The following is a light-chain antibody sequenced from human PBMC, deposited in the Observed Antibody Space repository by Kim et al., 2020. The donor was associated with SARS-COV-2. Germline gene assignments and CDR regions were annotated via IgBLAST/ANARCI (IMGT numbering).Light chain of an antibody. Sequence: APVGDRVTITWRASQDIRNDLGWYQQNPGRAPKFLIYGASSLQSGVPSRFSGSGSGTEFTLTISSLQPDDSATYYCHQYITYPFTFGQGTKVEIK. V-gene: IGKV1-16*01. J-gene: IGKJ1*01. CDR3: HQYITYPFT. CDR2: GAS. CDR1: QDIRND.